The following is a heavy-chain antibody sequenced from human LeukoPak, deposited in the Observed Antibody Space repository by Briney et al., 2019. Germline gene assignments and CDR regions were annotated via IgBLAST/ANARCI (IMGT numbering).Heavy chain of an antibody. CDR2: INPNSGGT. CDR1: GYTFTGYY. D-gene: IGHD3-22*01. Sequence: ASVKVSCKASGYTFTGYYMHWVRQAPGQGLEWMGWINPNSGGTNYAQKFQGWVTMTRDTSISTAYMELSRLRSDDTAVYYCAMYYYDSSGYYYFAFDIWGQGTMVTVSS. V-gene: IGHV1-2*04. J-gene: IGHJ3*02. CDR3: AMYYYDSSGYYYFAFDI.